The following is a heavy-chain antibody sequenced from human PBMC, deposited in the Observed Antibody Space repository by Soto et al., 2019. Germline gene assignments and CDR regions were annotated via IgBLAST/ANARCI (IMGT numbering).Heavy chain of an antibody. J-gene: IGHJ3*01. CDR3: AHLMITYGIVIADDAFDV. Sequence: QITLKESGPTLVEPTQTLTLTCTFSGFSLTTRQVGVGWIRQPPGQALEWLAVIYWDNDKRYSPSLERRLAITKDTSKNQVVLTMTNMDPMDTARYYCAHLMITYGIVIADDAFDVWGQGTMVTVSS. CDR2: IYWDNDK. V-gene: IGHV2-5*02. D-gene: IGHD3-16*02. CDR1: GFSLTTRQVG.